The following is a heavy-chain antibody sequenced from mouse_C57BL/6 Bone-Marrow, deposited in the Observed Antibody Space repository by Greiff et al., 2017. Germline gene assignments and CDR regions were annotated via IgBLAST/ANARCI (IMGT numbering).Heavy chain of an antibody. CDR1: GYTFTSYG. CDR2: IYPRSGNT. CDR3: ARRRGYGSRGYWYFDF. J-gene: IGHJ1*03. D-gene: IGHD1-1*01. V-gene: IGHV1-81*01. Sequence: QVQLQQSGAELARPGASVKLSCKASGYTFTSYGISWVKQRTGQGLEWIGEIYPRSGNTYYNEKFKGKATLTADKSSSTAYMELRSLTSEDSAVYFCARRRGYGSRGYWYFDFWGTGTTVTVSS.